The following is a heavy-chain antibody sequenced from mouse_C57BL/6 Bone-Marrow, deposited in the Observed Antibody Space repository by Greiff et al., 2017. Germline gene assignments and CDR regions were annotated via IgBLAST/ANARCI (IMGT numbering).Heavy chain of an antibody. V-gene: IGHV1-81*01. J-gene: IGHJ3*01. CDR2: IYPRSGNT. CDR1: GYTFTSYG. CDR3: ARGRSQGY. Sequence: VKLVESGAELARPGASVKLSCKASGYTFTSYGISWVKQRTGQGLEWIGEIYPRSGNTYYNEKFKGKATLTADKSSSTAYMELRSLTSEDSAVYYCARGRSQGYWGQGTLVTVSA.